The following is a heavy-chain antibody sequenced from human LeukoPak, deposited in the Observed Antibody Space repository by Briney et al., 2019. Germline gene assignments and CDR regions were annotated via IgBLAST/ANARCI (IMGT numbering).Heavy chain of an antibody. CDR1: GFTFSSYE. CDR2: ISHSDVTV. V-gene: IGHV3-48*03. Sequence: PGGSLRLSCTASGFTFSSYEMNWVRQAPGTGLGWVSYISHSDVTVYYAASVKGRFTIFRDDAKNSLFLQMNRLRVEDAAVYYCATGYYDSSMDLWGQGTTVTVSS. J-gene: IGHJ6*02. D-gene: IGHD3-22*01. CDR3: ATGYYDSSMDL.